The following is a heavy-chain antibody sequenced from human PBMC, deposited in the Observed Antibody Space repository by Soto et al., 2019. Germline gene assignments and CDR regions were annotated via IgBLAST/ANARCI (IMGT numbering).Heavy chain of an antibody. D-gene: IGHD3-16*01. V-gene: IGHV4-34*01. CDR3: ARGRGAENTFYYYFGMDV. CDR2: INHSGRT. Sequence: QVQLQQWGAGLLKPSETLSLSCAVYGGSFSGYYWSWIRQPPGKGLEWIGEINHSGRTNYKPSLKSLVTVSVDTSKKQFSLNLSSVTAADTAVYYCARGRGAENTFYYYFGMDVWGQGTTVTVSS. J-gene: IGHJ6*02. CDR1: GGSFSGYY.